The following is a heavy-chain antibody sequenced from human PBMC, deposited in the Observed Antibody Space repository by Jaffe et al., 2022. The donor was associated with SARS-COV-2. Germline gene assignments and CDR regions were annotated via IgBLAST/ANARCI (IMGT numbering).Heavy chain of an antibody. J-gene: IGHJ4*02. CDR3: ARDKSYDSSGYGDY. Sequence: QVQLVESGGGVVQPGRSLRLSCAASGFTFSSYAMHWVRQAPGKGLEWVAVISYDGSNKYYADSVKGRFTISRDNSKNTLYLQMNSLRAEDTAVYYCARDKSYDSSGYGDYWGQGTLVTVSS. D-gene: IGHD3-22*01. CDR1: GFTFSSYA. CDR2: ISYDGSNK. V-gene: IGHV3-30-3*01.